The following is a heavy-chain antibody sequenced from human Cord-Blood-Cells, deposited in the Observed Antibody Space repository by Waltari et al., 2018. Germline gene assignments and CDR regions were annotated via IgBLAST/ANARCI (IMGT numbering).Heavy chain of an antibody. D-gene: IGHD2-2*01. V-gene: IGHV5-51*01. CDR3: ARQSCSSTSCYYYYYGMDV. Sequence: EVQLVQSGAEVKKPGESLKISCKGSGYSFTSYWIGWVRQMPGKGLEWMGIIYPGDSDTRYSPSFQGQVTISADKSISTAYLQWSSLKASDTAMYYCARQSCSSTSCYYYYYGMDVWGQGTTVTVS. J-gene: IGHJ6*02. CDR1: GYSFTSYW. CDR2: IYPGDSDT.